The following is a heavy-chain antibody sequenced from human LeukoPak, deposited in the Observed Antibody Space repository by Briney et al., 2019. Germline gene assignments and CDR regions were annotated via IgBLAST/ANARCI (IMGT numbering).Heavy chain of an antibody. Sequence: GASVKVSCKASGYTFTGYYMHWVRQAPGQGLEWMGWINPNSGGTNYAQKFQGRVTMTRDTSISTAYMELSRLRSDDTAVYYCARDLYYNDSSGYYYHGYFDYWGQGTLVTVSS. D-gene: IGHD3-22*01. CDR1: GYTFTGYY. J-gene: IGHJ4*02. CDR2: INPNSGGT. V-gene: IGHV1-2*02. CDR3: ARDLYYNDSSGYYYHGYFDY.